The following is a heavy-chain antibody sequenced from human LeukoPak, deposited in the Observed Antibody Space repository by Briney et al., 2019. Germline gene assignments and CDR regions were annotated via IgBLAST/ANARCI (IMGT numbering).Heavy chain of an antibody. D-gene: IGHD3-9*01. Sequence: SETLSLTCAVYGGSFSGYYWSWIRQPPGKGLEWIGEINHSGSTNYNPSLKSRVTISVDTSKNQFSLKLSSVTAADTAVYYCARRLRHYDILTGYHRVYAFDIWGQGTMVTVSS. CDR2: INHSGST. J-gene: IGHJ3*02. CDR3: ARRLRHYDILTGYHRVYAFDI. V-gene: IGHV4-34*01. CDR1: GGSFSGYY.